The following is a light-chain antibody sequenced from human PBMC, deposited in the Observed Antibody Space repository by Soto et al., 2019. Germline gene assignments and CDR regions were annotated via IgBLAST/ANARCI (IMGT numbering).Light chain of an antibody. Sequence: QSALTQPASVSGSPGQSITISCTGTSSDVGAYNYVSWYQQNPGKAPKLMIYEVSNRPSGVSNRFSGSKSGNTASLTISGIQVEDEADYYCSSYTRRTSTYVFGTGTKLTVL. CDR2: EVS. CDR3: SSYTRRTSTYV. J-gene: IGLJ1*01. CDR1: SSDVGAYNY. V-gene: IGLV2-14*01.